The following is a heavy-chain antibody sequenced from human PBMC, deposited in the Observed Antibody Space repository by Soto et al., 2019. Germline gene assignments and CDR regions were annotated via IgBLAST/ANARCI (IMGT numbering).Heavy chain of an antibody. CDR2: INAHSGGT. D-gene: IGHD3-16*01. CDR3: AKDLTRQLAYWLDP. V-gene: IGHV1-2*02. Sequence: GASVKVSCKASGFAFTGYYIHWLRQAPGQGLEWMGWINAHSGGTEFAQKFQGRVTLTRDTSISTAYMTLTGLKSGDTAVYYCAKDLTRQLAYWLDPWGQGTQVTVSS. CDR1: GFAFTGYY. J-gene: IGHJ5*02.